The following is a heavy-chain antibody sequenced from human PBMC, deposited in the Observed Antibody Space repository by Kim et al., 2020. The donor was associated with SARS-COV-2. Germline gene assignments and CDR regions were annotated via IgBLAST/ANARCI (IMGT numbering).Heavy chain of an antibody. CDR3: AIGEYEVATIDYYGMDV. CDR2: IYYSGST. V-gene: IGHV4-59*01. J-gene: IGHJ6*02. Sequence: SETLSLTCTVSGGSISSYYWSWIRQPPGKGLEWIGYIYYSGSTNYNPSLKSRVTISVDTSKNQFSLKLSSVTAADTAVYYCAIGEYEVATIDYYGMDVWGHGTTVTVSS. CDR1: GGSISSYY. D-gene: IGHD5-12*01.